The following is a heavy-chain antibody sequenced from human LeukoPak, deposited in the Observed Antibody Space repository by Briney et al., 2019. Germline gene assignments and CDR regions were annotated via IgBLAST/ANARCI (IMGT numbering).Heavy chain of an antibody. CDR1: GFTVSSNY. CDR2: IYSGGNT. V-gene: IGHV3-66*01. CDR3: ASRPSGDYPYFDY. D-gene: IGHD4-17*01. Sequence: GGSLRLSCAASGFTVSSNYMSCVRQPPGKGLDWGSVIYSGGNTYYADSVKGRFTISRDNSKNTLYLQMNSLRAEDTAVYYCASRPSGDYPYFDYWGQGTLVTVSS. J-gene: IGHJ4*02.